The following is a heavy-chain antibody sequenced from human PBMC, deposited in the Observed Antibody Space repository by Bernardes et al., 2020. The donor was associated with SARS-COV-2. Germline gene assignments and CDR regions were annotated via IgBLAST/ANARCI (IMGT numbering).Heavy chain of an antibody. J-gene: IGHJ4*02. D-gene: IGHD3-22*01. Sequence: SGPTPVKPTQTLTLTCTFSGFSLSTSGMCVTWIRQPPGKALEWLARIDWDDDKYYSTSLKTRLTIAKDTSKNQVVLTMTNMDPVDTATYYCARMARTYHYDRSSYYYDYWGQGTLVTVSS. CDR2: IDWDDDK. V-gene: IGHV2-70*11. CDR3: ARMARTYHYDRSSYYYDY. CDR1: GFSLSTSGMC.